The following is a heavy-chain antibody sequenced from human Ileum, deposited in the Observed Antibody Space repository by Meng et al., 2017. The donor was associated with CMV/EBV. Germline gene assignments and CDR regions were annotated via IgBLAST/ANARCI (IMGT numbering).Heavy chain of an antibody. Sequence: SLKISCAASGFTFDDYAMHWVRQAPGKGLEWVSGISWNGGTIGYADSVRGRFTISRDNAKNKNSLYLQMNSLRAEDTAVYYCARVSGYCSSTSCYTFLGWFDPWGQGTLVTVSS. CDR2: ISWNGGTI. CDR1: GFTFDDYA. CDR3: ARVSGYCSSTSCYTFLGWFDP. D-gene: IGHD2-2*02. V-gene: IGHV3-9*01. J-gene: IGHJ5*02.